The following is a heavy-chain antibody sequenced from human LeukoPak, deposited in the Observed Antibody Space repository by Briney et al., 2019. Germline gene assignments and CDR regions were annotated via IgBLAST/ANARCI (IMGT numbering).Heavy chain of an antibody. D-gene: IGHD3-22*01. V-gene: IGHV4-4*07. CDR2: FFSGVST. CDR1: GGPLYSYF. J-gene: IGHJ6*03. Sequence: SETLSLTCNGPGGPLYSYFWSLIRQNARKGLELIWPFFSGVSTSYNPSLKSRVTMSVDTSKNQFALKLSAVTAADTAVYYCARLKFYDSTGYSPGHYMDVWGKGSTVTVSS. CDR3: ARLKFYDSTGYSPGHYMDV.